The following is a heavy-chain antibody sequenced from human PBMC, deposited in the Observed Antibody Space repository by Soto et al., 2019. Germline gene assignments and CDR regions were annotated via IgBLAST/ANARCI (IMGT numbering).Heavy chain of an antibody. CDR1: GFTFSSYA. J-gene: IGHJ4*02. CDR2: ISGSGGST. D-gene: IGHD2-2*01. Sequence: EVQLLESGGGLVQPGGSLRLSCAASGFTFSSYAMSWVRQAPGKGLEWVSAISGSGGSTYYADSVKGRFTISRDNSKNTLYLQMNSLRAEDTAVYYCAKENPSTGYCSSTSCYGYFDYWGQGILVTVSS. CDR3: AKENPSTGYCSSTSCYGYFDY. V-gene: IGHV3-23*01.